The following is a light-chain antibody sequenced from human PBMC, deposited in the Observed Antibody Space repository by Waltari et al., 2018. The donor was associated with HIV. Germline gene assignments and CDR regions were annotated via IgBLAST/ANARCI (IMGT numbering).Light chain of an antibody. Sequence: QSALTQPASVSGSPGQSITISCTGTSSDIGGYNYVSWYQQHPGKAPKLMISDVSHRPSGVSNRLSGSKSGNTASLTISGLQAEDEADYYCSSYTSSSTLGVFGSGTKVTVL. J-gene: IGLJ1*01. V-gene: IGLV2-14*03. CDR3: SSYTSSSTLGV. CDR1: SSDIGGYNY. CDR2: DVS.